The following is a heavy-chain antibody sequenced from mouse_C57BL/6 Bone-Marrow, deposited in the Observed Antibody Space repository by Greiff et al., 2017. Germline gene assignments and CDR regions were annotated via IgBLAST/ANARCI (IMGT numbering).Heavy chain of an antibody. V-gene: IGHV1-39*01. D-gene: IGHD2-1*01. J-gene: IGHJ2*01. Sequence: VQLKESGPELVKPGASVKISCKASCYSFTDYNMNWVKQSNGKSLEWIGVINPNYGTTSYNQKFKGKATLTVDLSSSTAYMQLNSLTSEDSAVYYCARGGNYRGYFDYWGQGTTLTVSS. CDR1: CYSFTDYN. CDR2: INPNYGTT. CDR3: ARGGNYRGYFDY.